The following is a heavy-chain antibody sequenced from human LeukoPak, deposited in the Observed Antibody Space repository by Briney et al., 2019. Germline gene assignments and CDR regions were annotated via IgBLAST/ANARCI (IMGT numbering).Heavy chain of an antibody. D-gene: IGHD3-16*02. V-gene: IGHV4-59*01. CDR1: GGSISCYY. CDR3: AKYVWGSYPTFEDY. Sequence: SETLSLTCTVSGGSISCYYWSWIRQPPGKGLEWIGYISYSGSTNYNPSLKSRVTISVDTSKNQFSLKLSSVTAADTAVYYCAKYVWGSYPTFEDYWGQGTLVTVSS. J-gene: IGHJ4*02. CDR2: ISYSGST.